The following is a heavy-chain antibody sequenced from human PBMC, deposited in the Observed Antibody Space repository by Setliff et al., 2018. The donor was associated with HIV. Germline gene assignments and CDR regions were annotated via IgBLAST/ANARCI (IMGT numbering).Heavy chain of an antibody. CDR1: GFTFSSYS. CDR2: IKSKSDGGTT. D-gene: IGHD6-19*01. V-gene: IGHV3-15*01. CDR3: ATSIAVPVYAFDM. J-gene: IGHJ3*02. Sequence: PGGSLRLSCAASGFTFSSYSMNWVRQAPGKGLEWVGRIKSKSDGGTTDSAAPVKGRITISRDDSKNTVYLQMNSLKTEDTAVYYCATSIAVPVYAFDMWGHGTMVTVSS.